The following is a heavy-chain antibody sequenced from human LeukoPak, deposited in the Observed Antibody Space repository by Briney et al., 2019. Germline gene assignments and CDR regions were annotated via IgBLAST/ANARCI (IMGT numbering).Heavy chain of an antibody. CDR1: GGSVSSGSYY. CDR3: ARDRGGYSGYDYYFDY. J-gene: IGHJ4*02. Sequence: SETLSLTCTVSGGSVSSGSYYWSWIRQPPGKGLEWIGYIYYSGSTNYNPSLKSRVTISVDTSKNQFSLELSSVTAADTAVYYCARDRGGYSGYDYYFDYWGQGSLVTVSS. V-gene: IGHV4-61*01. CDR2: IYYSGST. D-gene: IGHD5-12*01.